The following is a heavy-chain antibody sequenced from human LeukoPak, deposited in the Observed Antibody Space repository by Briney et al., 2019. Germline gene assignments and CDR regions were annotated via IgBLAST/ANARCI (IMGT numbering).Heavy chain of an antibody. Sequence: PSETLSLTCTVSGGSISSYYWSWIRQPPGKGLEWIGYIYYSGSTNYNPSLKSRVTISVDTSKNQFSLKLSSVTAADTAVYYCARFTWADAFDIWAQGTMVTVSS. CDR3: ARFTWADAFDI. CDR2: IYYSGST. CDR1: GGSISSYY. D-gene: IGHD3-16*01. V-gene: IGHV4-59*01. J-gene: IGHJ3*02.